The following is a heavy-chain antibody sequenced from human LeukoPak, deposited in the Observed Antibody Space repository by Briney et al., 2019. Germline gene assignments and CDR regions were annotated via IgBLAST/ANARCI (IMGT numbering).Heavy chain of an antibody. J-gene: IGHJ4*02. D-gene: IGHD2-15*01. CDR1: GFTLSNYP. CDR2: IGEEKSGSWT. Sequence: GGSLRLSCAASGFTLSNYPMGWVRQAPVKGLEWLSAIGEEKSGSWTKSADSVKGRFTISRDNSKNTLYLQMNSLRAEDTAVYYCAKDPLYQGYCSGGSCYADYWGQGTLVTVSS. V-gene: IGHV3-23*01. CDR3: AKDPLYQGYCSGGSCYADY.